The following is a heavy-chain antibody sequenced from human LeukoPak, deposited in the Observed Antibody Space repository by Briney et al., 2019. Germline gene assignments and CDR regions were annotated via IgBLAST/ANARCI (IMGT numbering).Heavy chain of an antibody. V-gene: IGHV3-21*01. J-gene: IGHJ4*02. CDR1: GFTFSIYT. CDR2: IISTSSYI. CDR3: ASLGPGGSVAY. Sequence: PGGSLRLSCAASGFTFSIYTLNWARQAPGRGLEWVSPIISTSSYIYYAHSVKGRFTISRDKAKNSLSLQMNSLRAEDTAVYYCASLGPGGSVAYWGEGTLVSVSS. D-gene: IGHD4-23*01.